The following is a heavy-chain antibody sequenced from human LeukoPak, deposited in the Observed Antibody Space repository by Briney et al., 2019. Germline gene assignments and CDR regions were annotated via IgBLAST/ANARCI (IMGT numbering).Heavy chain of an antibody. J-gene: IGHJ1*01. V-gene: IGHV3-23*01. Sequence: PGGSLRLSCAASGFTFSSFGMSWVRQAPGKGLEWVSAIGGSGGTTYYADSVKGRFTISRDNSKNTLYLQTNSLRAEDTAVYYCATAVAAAGSTLWGQGTLVTVSS. CDR2: IGGSGGTT. CDR3: ATAVAAAGSTL. CDR1: GFTFSSFG. D-gene: IGHD6-13*01.